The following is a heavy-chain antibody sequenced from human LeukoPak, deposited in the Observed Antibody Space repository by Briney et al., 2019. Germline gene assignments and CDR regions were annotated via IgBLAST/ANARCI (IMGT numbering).Heavy chain of an antibody. CDR2: THSGHNT. V-gene: IGHV3-53*01. CDR1: EFTVSSNY. CDR3: VGYCSGDTCYSLK. J-gene: IGHJ4*02. Sequence: GGSLGLSCAVSEFTVSSNYMSWVRQAPGEGLEWVAVTHSGHNTYYADSVKGRFTISRDFSKNTLSLQMNSLRAEDTAVYYCVGYCSGDTCYSLKWGQGTLVTVSS. D-gene: IGHD2-15*01.